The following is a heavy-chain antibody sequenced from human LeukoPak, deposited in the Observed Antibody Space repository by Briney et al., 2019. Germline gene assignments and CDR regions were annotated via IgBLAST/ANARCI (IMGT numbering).Heavy chain of an antibody. CDR1: GGSISSGDYY. Sequence: SQTLSLTCTVSGGSISSGDYYWSWIRQPPGKGQEWIGYIYYSGDTFHYNPSLKSRVNISVDTSKNQFSLRLSSVTAVDTAVYYCASTNCSSAGCYGANWFDPWGQGTLVTVSS. J-gene: IGHJ5*02. D-gene: IGHD2-2*01. CDR2: IYYSGDT. V-gene: IGHV4-30-4*08. CDR3: ASTNCSSAGCYGANWFDP.